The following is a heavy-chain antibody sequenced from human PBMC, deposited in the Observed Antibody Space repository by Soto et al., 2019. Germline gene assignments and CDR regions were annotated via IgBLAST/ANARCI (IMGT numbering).Heavy chain of an antibody. D-gene: IGHD6-19*01. Sequence: PGESLKISCKGSGYSFTSYWISWVRQMPGKGLERMGRIDPSDSYTNYSPSFQGHVTISADKSISTAYLQWSSLKASDTAMYYRARLGWYYYGMDVWGQGTTVTVSS. J-gene: IGHJ6*02. V-gene: IGHV5-10-1*01. CDR3: ARLGWYYYGMDV. CDR1: GYSFTSYW. CDR2: IDPSDSYT.